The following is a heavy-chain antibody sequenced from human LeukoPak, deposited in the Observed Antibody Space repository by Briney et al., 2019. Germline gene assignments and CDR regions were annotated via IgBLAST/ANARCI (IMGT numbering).Heavy chain of an antibody. CDR3: ARSHDHLWGNYPDY. CDR2: IHHDGRI. D-gene: IGHD3-16*02. Sequence: SSQTLSLTCDVSGGSIDSTNWWNWVRQPPGKGLEWIGEIHHDGRINYNPSLKSRVTLSVDKSKNQFSLRLNSVTAADTAMYYCARSHDHLWGNYPDYWGQGTLVTVSS. V-gene: IGHV4/OR15-8*01. CDR1: GGSIDSTNW. J-gene: IGHJ4*02.